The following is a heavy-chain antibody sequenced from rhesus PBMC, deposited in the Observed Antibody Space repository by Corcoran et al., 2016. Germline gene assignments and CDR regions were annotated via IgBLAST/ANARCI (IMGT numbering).Heavy chain of an antibody. CDR3: AGDESLSGSSHY. CDR2: ISVSSGST. J-gene: IGHJ4*01. CDR1: GGSVSSSNC. D-gene: IGHD6-25*01. Sequence: QVQLQESGPGLVKPSETLSLTCAVSGGSVSSSNCWSWIRQPPGKGLEWIGYISVSSGSTYYNPSLKSRVTISTDTSKNQFSLKLSSVTAADAAVYYCAGDESLSGSSHYWGQGVLVTVSS. V-gene: IGHV4-65*01.